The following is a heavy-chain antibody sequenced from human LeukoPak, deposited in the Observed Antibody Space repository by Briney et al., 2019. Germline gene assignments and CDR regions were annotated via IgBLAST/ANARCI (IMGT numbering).Heavy chain of an antibody. CDR1: GYTFTSYG. CDR3: ARDGSDIVVVPAAIGDNWFDP. D-gene: IGHD2-2*02. CDR2: ISAYNGNT. J-gene: IGHJ5*02. Sequence: ASVKVSCKASGYTFTSYGISWVRQAPGQGLEWMGWISAYNGNTNYAQKLQGRVTMTTDTSTSTAYMELRSLRSDDTAVYYCARDGSDIVVVPAAIGDNWFDPWGQGTLVTASS. V-gene: IGHV1-18*01.